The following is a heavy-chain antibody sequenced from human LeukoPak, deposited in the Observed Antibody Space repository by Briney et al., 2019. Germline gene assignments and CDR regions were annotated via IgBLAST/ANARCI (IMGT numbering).Heavy chain of an antibody. CDR3: ARWWEFGGVSPI. V-gene: IGHV4-34*01. Sequence: SETLSPTCAVYGGSFSGYYWSWIRQPPGKGLEWIGEINHSGSTNYNPSLKSRVTISVDTSKNQFSPKLSSVTAADTAVYYCARWWEFGGVSPIWGQGTMVTVSS. CDR2: INHSGST. CDR1: GGSFSGYY. D-gene: IGHD3-16*01. J-gene: IGHJ3*02.